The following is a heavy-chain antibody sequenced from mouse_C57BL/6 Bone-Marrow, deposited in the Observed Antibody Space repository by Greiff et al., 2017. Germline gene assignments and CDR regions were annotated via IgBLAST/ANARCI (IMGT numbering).Heavy chain of an antibody. CDR1: GYTFTSYW. Sequence: VQLQQPGAELVRPGSSVKLSCKASGYTFTSYWMHWVKQRPIQGLEWIGNIDPSDSETHYNQKFKDKATLTVDKSSSTAYMQLSSLTSEDSAVYYCAKIYYGSSYENYWGQGTTLTVSS. D-gene: IGHD1-1*01. CDR3: AKIYYGSSYENY. CDR2: IDPSDSET. V-gene: IGHV1-52*01. J-gene: IGHJ2*01.